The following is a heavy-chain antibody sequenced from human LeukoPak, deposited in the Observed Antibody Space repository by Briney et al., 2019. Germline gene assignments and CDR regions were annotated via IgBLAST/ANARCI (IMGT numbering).Heavy chain of an antibody. CDR2: ISAYNGNT. D-gene: IGHD6-13*01. CDR1: GYTFTSYG. J-gene: IGHJ6*02. V-gene: IGHV1-18*01. CDR3: ARDQQLVRYYYYGMDV. Sequence: ASVKVSCKASGYTFTSYGISWVRQAPGQRLEWMGWISAYNGNTNYAQKLQGRVTMTTDTSTSTAYMELRSLRSDDTAVYYCARDQQLVRYYYYGMDVWGQGTTVTVSS.